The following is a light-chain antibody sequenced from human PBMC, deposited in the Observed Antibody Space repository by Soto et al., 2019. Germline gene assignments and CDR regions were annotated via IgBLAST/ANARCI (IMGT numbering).Light chain of an antibody. Sequence: QSVLTQPPSASGSPGQSVTISCTGTSSDIGGYEHVSWYQQYPGKAPKLMIYEVTRRPSGVPDRFSGSKSGNTASLTVSGLQAEDEADYYCSSYAGSNKLFGGGTKLTVL. J-gene: IGLJ3*02. CDR1: SSDIGGYEH. CDR3: SSYAGSNKL. V-gene: IGLV2-8*01. CDR2: EVT.